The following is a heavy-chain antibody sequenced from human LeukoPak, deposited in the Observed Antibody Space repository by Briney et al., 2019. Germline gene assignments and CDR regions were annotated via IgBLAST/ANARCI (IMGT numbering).Heavy chain of an antibody. CDR2: VYHSGST. V-gene: IGHV4-4*02. J-gene: IGHJ2*01. CDR1: GGSISSSNW. D-gene: IGHD3-22*01. Sequence: KSSGTLSLTCAVSGGSISSSNWWSWVRQPPGKGLEWIGEVYHSGSTNYNPSLKSRLTISVDKSKNQFSLNLYSVTAADTAVYYCARDRRRDYDSSGYDEWYFDLWGRGTLVTVSS. CDR3: ARDRRRDYDSSGYDEWYFDL.